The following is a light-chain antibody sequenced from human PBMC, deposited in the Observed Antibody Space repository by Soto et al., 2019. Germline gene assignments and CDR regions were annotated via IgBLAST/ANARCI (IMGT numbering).Light chain of an antibody. J-gene: IGKJ2*01. CDR1: QSVSDN. CDR2: GPS. Sequence: EIVMTQSPGTLSVSPGERATLSCRASQSVSDNLAWYQQKPGQAPRLLIYGPSTRATGIPARFSGSGSGTDFTLTISSLQPEDFAAYYCQQSYTTPHTFGQGTKLEIK. CDR3: QQSYTTPHT. V-gene: IGKV3-15*01.